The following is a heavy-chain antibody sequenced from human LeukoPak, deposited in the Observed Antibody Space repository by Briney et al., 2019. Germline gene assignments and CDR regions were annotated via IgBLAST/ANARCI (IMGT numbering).Heavy chain of an antibody. V-gene: IGHV3-21*01. CDR3: AREQAYCGRDCYPGDY. CDR2: ISVSSTYI. Sequence: PGGSLRLSCAASGFTFSSYTTNWVRQAPGKGLEWVSSISVSSTYIHYADSVKGRFTISRDNAKNSLYLQMNSLRAEDTAVYYCAREQAYCGRDCYPGDYWGQGTLVTVSS. J-gene: IGHJ4*02. CDR1: GFTFSSYT. D-gene: IGHD2-21*02.